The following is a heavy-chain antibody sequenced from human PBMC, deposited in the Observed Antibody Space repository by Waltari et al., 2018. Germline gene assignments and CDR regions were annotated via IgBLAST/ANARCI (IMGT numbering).Heavy chain of an antibody. CDR2: MNPNSGKT. Sequence: QVQLVQSGAEVKKPGASVKVSCKASGYTFTSYDINWVRQATGQGLEWMGWMNPNSGKTGYAQKFQGRVTMTRNTSISTAYMELSSLRSEDTAVYYCARVNNYDFWSGYDAFDIWGQGTMVTVSS. V-gene: IGHV1-8*02. D-gene: IGHD3-3*01. CDR3: ARVNNYDFWSGYDAFDI. J-gene: IGHJ3*02. CDR1: GYTFTSYD.